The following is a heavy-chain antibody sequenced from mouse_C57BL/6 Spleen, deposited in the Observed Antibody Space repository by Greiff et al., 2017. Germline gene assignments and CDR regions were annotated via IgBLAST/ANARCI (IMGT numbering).Heavy chain of an antibody. CDR1: GYTFTSYW. V-gene: IGHV1-7*01. Sequence: VQLQQSGAELAKPGASVKLSCEASGYTFTSYWMHWVKQRPGQGLEWIGYINPSSGYTKYNQKFKDKATLTAAKSSSTAYMQLSSLTYADSAVYYCARRGLRDYFDYWGQGTTRTVSS. CDR3: ARRGLRDYFDY. J-gene: IGHJ2*01. D-gene: IGHD2-2*01. CDR2: INPSSGYT.